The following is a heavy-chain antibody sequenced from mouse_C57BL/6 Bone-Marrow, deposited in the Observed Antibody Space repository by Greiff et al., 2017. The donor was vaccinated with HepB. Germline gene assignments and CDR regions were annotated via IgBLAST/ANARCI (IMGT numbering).Heavy chain of an antibody. CDR1: GFTFSSYA. J-gene: IGHJ1*03. CDR3: ARDYYGSSYWYFDV. D-gene: IGHD1-1*01. CDR2: ISDGGSYT. V-gene: IGHV5-4*01. Sequence: EVKLVESGGGLVKPGGSLKLSCAASGFTFSSYAMSWVRQTPEKRLEGVATISDGGSYTYYPDNVKGRFTISRDNAKNNLYLQMSHLKSEDTAMYYCARDYYGSSYWYFDVWGTGTTVTVSS.